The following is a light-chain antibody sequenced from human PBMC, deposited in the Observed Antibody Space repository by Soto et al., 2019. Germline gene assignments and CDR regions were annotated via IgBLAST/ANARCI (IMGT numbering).Light chain of an antibody. Sequence: QSVLTQPPSVSAAPGQKVTISCSGSSSNIANNYISWYQQLPGTAPKVLIYENDKRPSGIPDRFSGSKSGTSATLGITGLQTGDEADYYCGTGDSSLRAGVFGGGTKVTVL. CDR3: GTGDSSLRAGV. V-gene: IGLV1-51*02. CDR2: END. J-gene: IGLJ3*02. CDR1: SSNIANNY.